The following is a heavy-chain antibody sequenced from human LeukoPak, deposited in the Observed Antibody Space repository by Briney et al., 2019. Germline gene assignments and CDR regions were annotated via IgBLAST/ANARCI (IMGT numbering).Heavy chain of an antibody. CDR3: ARAWGYRDGYNYDY. CDR1: GGSVSSSSFF. J-gene: IGHJ4*02. Sequence: PSETLSLTCTVSGGSVSSSSFFWSWIRQPPGKGLEWIGYIYYSGSTNYNPSLKSRVTISVDTSKNQFSLKLSSVTAADTAVYYCARAWGYRDGYNYDYWGQGTLVTVSS. V-gene: IGHV4-61*01. CDR2: IYYSGST. D-gene: IGHD5-24*01.